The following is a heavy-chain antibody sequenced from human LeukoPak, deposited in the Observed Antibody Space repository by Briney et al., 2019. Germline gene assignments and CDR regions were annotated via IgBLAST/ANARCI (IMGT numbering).Heavy chain of an antibody. J-gene: IGHJ6*03. CDR2: VWYDESLK. CDR1: GFIFNHYG. Sequence: GRSLTLSCAATGFIFNHYGMHWVRQAPGKGLEWVAVVWYDESLKYYADSVKGRFTISRDNSKNTLFLQLNSLRAEDTAVYYCATYLDVWGTGTTVIVSS. V-gene: IGHV3-33*01. CDR3: ATYLDV.